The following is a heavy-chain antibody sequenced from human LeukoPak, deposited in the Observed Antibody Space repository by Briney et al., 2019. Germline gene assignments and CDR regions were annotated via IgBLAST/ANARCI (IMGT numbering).Heavy chain of an antibody. D-gene: IGHD3-3*01. CDR3: ASTDFWSGSPLDY. J-gene: IGHJ4*02. CDR2: IKQDGSEK. CDR1: GFTFSSYW. Sequence: PGRSLRLSCAASGFTFSSYWMSWVRQAPGKGLEWVANIKQDGSEKYYVDSVKGRFTISRDNAKNSLYLQMNSLRAEDTAVYYCASTDFWSGSPLDYWGQGTLVTVSS. V-gene: IGHV3-7*01.